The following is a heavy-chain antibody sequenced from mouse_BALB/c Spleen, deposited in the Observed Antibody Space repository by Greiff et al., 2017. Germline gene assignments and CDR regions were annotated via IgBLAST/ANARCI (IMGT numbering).Heavy chain of an antibody. J-gene: IGHJ4*01. Sequence: EVKLMESGAELVKPGASVKLSCTASGFNIKDTYMHWVKQRPEQGLEWIGRIDPANGNTKYDPKFQGKATITADTSSNTAYLQLSSLTSEDTAVYYCARRYDGDYAMDYWGQGTSVTVSS. V-gene: IGHV14-3*02. CDR2: IDPANGNT. CDR1: GFNIKDTY. D-gene: IGHD2-14*01. CDR3: ARRYDGDYAMDY.